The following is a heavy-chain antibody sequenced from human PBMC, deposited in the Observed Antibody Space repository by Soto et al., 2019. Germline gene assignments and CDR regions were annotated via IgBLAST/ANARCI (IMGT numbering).Heavy chain of an antibody. Sequence: ASVKVSCKASGYTFTSYDINWVRQATGQGLEWMGWMNPNSGNTGYAQKFQGRVTMTRNTSISTAYMELSSLRSDGTAVYYCARGWTTVTPFDYWGQGTLVTVSS. CDR2: MNPNSGNT. CDR1: GYTFTSYD. J-gene: IGHJ4*02. D-gene: IGHD4-17*01. V-gene: IGHV1-8*01. CDR3: ARGWTTVTPFDY.